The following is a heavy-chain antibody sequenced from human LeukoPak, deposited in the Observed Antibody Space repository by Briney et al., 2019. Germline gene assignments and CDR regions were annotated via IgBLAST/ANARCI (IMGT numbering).Heavy chain of an antibody. J-gene: IGHJ4*02. V-gene: IGHV3-30*02. CDR3: AIPIPASSGSQNFDY. CDR2: IRYDGSNK. Sequence: PGGSLRLSCAASGFTFSSYWMTWVRQAPGKGLEWVAFIRYDGSNKYYADSVKGRFTISRDNSKNTLYLQMNSLRAEDTAVYYCAIPIPASSGSQNFDYWGQGTLVTVSS. CDR1: GFTFSSYW. D-gene: IGHD1-26*01.